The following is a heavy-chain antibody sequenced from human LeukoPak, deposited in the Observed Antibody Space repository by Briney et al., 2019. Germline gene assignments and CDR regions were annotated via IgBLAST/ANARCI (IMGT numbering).Heavy chain of an antibody. CDR3: ARKYSYNSGGLDH. J-gene: IGHJ4*02. CDR2: INPSGGSP. Sequence: ASVKLSCTASGSTFASHYMHWVRQAPGQGLEWMGVINPSGGSPTFAQKFQGRVNMTRDTSTSTFYKELSSLRYEDTAMYDGARKYSYNSGGLDHWGQGALVTVPS. V-gene: IGHV1-46*01. CDR1: GSTFASHY. D-gene: IGHD6-19*01.